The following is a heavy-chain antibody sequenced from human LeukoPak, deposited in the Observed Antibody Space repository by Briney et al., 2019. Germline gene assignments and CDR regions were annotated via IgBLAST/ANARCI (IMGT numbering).Heavy chain of an antibody. V-gene: IGHV4-34*01. J-gene: IGHJ4*02. Sequence: LKPSETLSLTCAVYGGSFSGYYWSWIRQPPGKGLEWIGEINHSGSTNYNPSLKSRVTISVDTSKNQFSLKLSSVTAADTAVYYCARGEAPPLMVTATTLFDYWGQGTLVTVSS. CDR2: INHSGST. CDR3: ARGEAPPLMVTATTLFDY. D-gene: IGHD2-21*02. CDR1: GGSFSGYY.